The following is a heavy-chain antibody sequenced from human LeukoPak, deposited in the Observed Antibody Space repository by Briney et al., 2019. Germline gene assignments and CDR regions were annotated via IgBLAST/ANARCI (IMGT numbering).Heavy chain of an antibody. J-gene: IGHJ4*02. CDR1: GFTFSDYA. CDR2: SSGSGGST. V-gene: IGHV3-23*01. Sequence: SGGSLRLSCAASGFTFSDYAMSWVRQAPGKGLEWVSASSGSGGSTYYADSVKGRFTISRDNSKNTLYLQMNSLRAEDTAVYYCARNAIYGSGSLLLDYWGQGTLVTVSS. CDR3: ARNAIYGSGSLLLDY. D-gene: IGHD3-10*01.